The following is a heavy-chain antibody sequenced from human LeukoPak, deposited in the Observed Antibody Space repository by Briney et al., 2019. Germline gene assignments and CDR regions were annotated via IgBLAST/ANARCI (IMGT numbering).Heavy chain of an antibody. V-gene: IGHV3-33*01. D-gene: IGHD6-25*01. Sequence: GGSLRLSCAASGFTFSSYGVHWVRQAPGKGLEWVAVIWYDGSNKYYADSVKGRFTISRDNSKNTLYLQMNSLRAEDTAVYYCARARPAADYYYYGMDVWGQGTTVTVSS. CDR3: ARARPAADYYYYGMDV. CDR1: GFTFSSYG. J-gene: IGHJ6*02. CDR2: IWYDGSNK.